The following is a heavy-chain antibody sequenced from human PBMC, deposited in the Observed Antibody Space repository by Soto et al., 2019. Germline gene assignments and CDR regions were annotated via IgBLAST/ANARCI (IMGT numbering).Heavy chain of an antibody. J-gene: IGHJ6*02. Sequence: GGSLRLSCAASGFTFDDYTMHWVRQAPGKGLEWVSLISWDGGSTYYADSVKGRFTISRDNSKNSLYLQMNSLRTEDTALYYCAKVISVVPYYYGMDVWGQGTTVTVSS. V-gene: IGHV3-43*01. CDR1: GFTFDDYT. CDR3: AKVISVVPYYYGMDV. D-gene: IGHD2-2*01. CDR2: ISWDGGST.